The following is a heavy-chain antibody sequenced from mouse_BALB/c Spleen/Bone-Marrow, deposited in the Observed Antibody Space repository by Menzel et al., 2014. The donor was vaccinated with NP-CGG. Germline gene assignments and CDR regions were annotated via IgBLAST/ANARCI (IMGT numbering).Heavy chain of an antibody. CDR2: INPSTGYT. CDR3: ARNYDYDGGYYAMDY. CDR1: GYNFISYW. Sequence: QVQLQQSGAELAKPGASVKMSCKASGYNFISYWMHWVKQRPRQGLEWIGYINPSTGYTEYNRKFKDKATLTADKSSSKAYMQLSSLTSEDSAVYYCARNYDYDGGYYAMDYWGQGTSVTVSS. V-gene: IGHV1-7*01. J-gene: IGHJ4*01. D-gene: IGHD2-4*01.